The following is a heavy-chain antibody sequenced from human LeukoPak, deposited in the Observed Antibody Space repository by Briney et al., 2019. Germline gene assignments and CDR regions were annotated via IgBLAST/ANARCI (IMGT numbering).Heavy chain of an antibody. CDR1: GDRVSRDSAA. CDR2: TYYRSKWYN. D-gene: IGHD5-12*01. V-gene: IGHV6-1*01. J-gene: IGHJ6*02. Sequence: SQTLSLTCGISGDRVSRDSAAWNWIRQSPSRGLEWLGRTYYRSKWYNDYAVSVKSRITINPDTSKNQFSLQLNSVTPEDTAVYYCARDLGGGGYEDGYGMDVWGQGTTVTVSS. CDR3: ARDLGGGGYEDGYGMDV.